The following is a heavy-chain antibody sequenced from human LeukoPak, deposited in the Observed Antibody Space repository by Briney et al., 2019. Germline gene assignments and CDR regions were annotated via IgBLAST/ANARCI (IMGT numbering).Heavy chain of an antibody. CDR3: ARVWYPPDAFDF. CDR1: GYTFNSYG. CDR2: ISVYNGVT. D-gene: IGHD6-13*01. V-gene: IGHV1-18*01. Sequence: ASVKVSCKASGYTFNSYGTTWVRQAPGQGLEWVGWISVYNGVTKFAQKVQDRVTMTTDTSTNIAYMELRNLRSDDTAVYYCARVWYPPDAFDFWGQGTMVTVSS. J-gene: IGHJ3*01.